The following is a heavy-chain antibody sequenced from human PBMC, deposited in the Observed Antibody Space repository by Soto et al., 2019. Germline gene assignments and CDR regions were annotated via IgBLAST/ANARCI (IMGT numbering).Heavy chain of an antibody. J-gene: IGHJ4*02. Sequence: SVKVSCKASGGTFSSYAISWVRQAPGQGLEWMGGIIPIFGTANYAQKFQGRVTITADKSTSTAYMELSSLRSEDTAVYYCARVREYSNYGFDYWRQGTLVTVSS. CDR1: GGTFSSYA. CDR3: ARVREYSNYGFDY. V-gene: IGHV1-69*06. CDR2: IIPIFGTA. D-gene: IGHD4-4*01.